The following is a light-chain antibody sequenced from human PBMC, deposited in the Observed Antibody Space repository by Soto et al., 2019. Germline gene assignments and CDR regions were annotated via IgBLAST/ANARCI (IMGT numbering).Light chain of an antibody. CDR2: KVS. CDR3: MQGTHWPIT. J-gene: IGKJ4*01. Sequence: DVLMAQSPLSLPVTLGQPASISCRSSQSLSYSDGNIYLNWFHQRPGQSPRRLIYKVSNRDSGVPDRFSGSGAGTDFTLKISRVEAEDVGVYYCMQGTHWPITFGGGTKVEIK. CDR1: QSLSYSDGNIY. V-gene: IGKV2-30*01.